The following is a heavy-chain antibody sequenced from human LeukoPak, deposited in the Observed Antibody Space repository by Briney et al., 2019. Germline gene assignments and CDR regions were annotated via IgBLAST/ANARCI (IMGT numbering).Heavy chain of an antibody. J-gene: IGHJ4*02. CDR1: GYTFTGYY. Sequence: ASVKVSCKPSGYTFTGYYMHWVRQAPGLGLEWMGWVNPNSGDTNYAQKFQGRVTMTRDTSISTAYMELSRLRSDDTAVYYCAREQDIGMVSALDYWGQGTLVTVSS. CDR2: VNPNSGDT. CDR3: AREQDIGMVSALDY. D-gene: IGHD5-18*01. V-gene: IGHV1-2*02.